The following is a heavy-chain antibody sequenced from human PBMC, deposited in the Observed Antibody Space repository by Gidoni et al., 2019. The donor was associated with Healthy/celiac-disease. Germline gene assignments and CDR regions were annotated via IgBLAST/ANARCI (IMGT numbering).Heavy chain of an antibody. D-gene: IGHD6-19*01. CDR2: ISGSGGRT. CDR3: AKDRIGSGWSLFDY. J-gene: IGHJ4*02. V-gene: IGHV3-23*01. Sequence: EVQLLASGGGLVQPGGSLRLSCAASGFTFSSYAMRWVRQAPGKGLEWVSAISGSGGRTYYADSVKGRFTISRDNSKNTLYLQMNSLRAEDTAVYYCAKDRIGSGWSLFDYWGQGTLVTVSS. CDR1: GFTFSSYA.